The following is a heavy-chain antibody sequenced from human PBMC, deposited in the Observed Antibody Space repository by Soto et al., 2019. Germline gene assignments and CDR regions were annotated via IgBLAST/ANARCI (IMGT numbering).Heavy chain of an antibody. CDR1: GYTFTGYY. Sequence: ASVKVSCTASGYTFTGYYMHWVRQAPGQGLEWMGWISAYNGNTNYAQKLQGRVTMTTDTSTSTAYMELRSLRSDDTAVYYCARQGLGATTGLDDYWGQGTLVTVSS. J-gene: IGHJ4*02. CDR3: ARQGLGATTGLDDY. D-gene: IGHD1-26*01. V-gene: IGHV1-18*04. CDR2: ISAYNGNT.